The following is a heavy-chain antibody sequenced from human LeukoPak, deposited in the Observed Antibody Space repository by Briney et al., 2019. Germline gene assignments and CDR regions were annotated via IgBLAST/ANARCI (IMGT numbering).Heavy chain of an antibody. CDR3: ARDEPMATY. CDR2: ISSSSSYK. J-gene: IGHJ4*02. D-gene: IGHD5-24*01. V-gene: IGHV3-21*01. CDR1: GFTFSSYS. Sequence: GGSLRLSCAASGFTFSSYSMNWVRQAPGKGLEWVSSISSSSSYKYYADSVKGRFTISRDNAKNSLYLQMNSLRAEDTAVYYCARDEPMATYWGQGTLVTVSS.